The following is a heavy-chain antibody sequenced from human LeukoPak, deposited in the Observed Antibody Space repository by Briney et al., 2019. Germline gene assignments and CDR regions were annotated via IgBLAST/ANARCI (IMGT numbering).Heavy chain of an antibody. CDR2: IKSKTDGGTT. D-gene: IGHD3-10*01. CDR3: TTGTLLNYYYYGMDV. Sequence: GGSLRLSCAASGFTFSNAWMSWVRQAPGKGLEWVGRIKSKTDGGTTDYAAPVKGRFTTSRDDSKNTLYLQMNSLKTEDTAVYYCTTGTLLNYYYYGMDVWGKGTTVTVSS. V-gene: IGHV3-15*01. CDR1: GFTFSNAW. J-gene: IGHJ6*04.